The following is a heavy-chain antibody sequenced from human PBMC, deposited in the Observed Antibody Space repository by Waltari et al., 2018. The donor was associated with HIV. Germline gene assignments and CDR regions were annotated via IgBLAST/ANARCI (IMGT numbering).Heavy chain of an antibody. V-gene: IGHV3-9*01. D-gene: IGHD5-12*01. Sequence: EEHLVESGGGLGQPARSLRLSCTATVSIFTVFSIHFCRQSPGKGLEWVVGISLQSGSIYYAESVKGRFTIARDNTKNSIYLQMNSLRTEDTAFYYCAKGGFMAIMKEGGRFENWGQVTLVTVSP. J-gene: IGHJ4*02. CDR1: VSIFTVFS. CDR3: AKGGFMAIMKEGGRFEN. CDR2: ISLQSGSI.